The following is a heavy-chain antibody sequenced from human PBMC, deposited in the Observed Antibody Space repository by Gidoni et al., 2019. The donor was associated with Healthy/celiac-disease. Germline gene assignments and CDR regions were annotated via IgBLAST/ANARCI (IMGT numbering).Heavy chain of an antibody. CDR1: GYTLTELS. Sequence: QVQLVQSGAEVKKPGASVKVSCKVSGYTLTELSMHWVRQAPGKGLEWMGGFDPEDGETIYAQKFQGRVTMTEDTSTDTAYMELSSLRSEDTAVYYCATVLKKSVGATFSFDYWGQGTLVTVSS. D-gene: IGHD1-26*01. CDR3: ATVLKKSVGATFSFDY. CDR2: FDPEDGET. J-gene: IGHJ4*02. V-gene: IGHV1-24*01.